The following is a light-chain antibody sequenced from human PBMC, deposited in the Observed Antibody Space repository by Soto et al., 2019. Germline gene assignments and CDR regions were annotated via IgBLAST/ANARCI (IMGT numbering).Light chain of an antibody. J-gene: IGKJ1*01. V-gene: IGKV1-27*01. Sequence: DIQMTQSPSSLSASVGDRVTITCRASQGISNYLAWWQQKPGKVPKLLIYAASTLQSGVPPRFSGSGSGTYFTLTISSLQPEDVATYYCQKSNSAPRTFGQGTKVEIK. CDR3: QKSNSAPRT. CDR1: QGISNY. CDR2: AAS.